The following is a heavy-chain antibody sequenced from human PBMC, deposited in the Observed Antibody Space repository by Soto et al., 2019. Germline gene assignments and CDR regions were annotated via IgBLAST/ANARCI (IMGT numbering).Heavy chain of an antibody. D-gene: IGHD6-19*01. CDR2: VNPATGAA. V-gene: IGHV1-2*02. Sequence: QLHLVQSGAVVKKPGASVTVSCSASGYPVTAYYMHWVRQAPGRGLEGRGGVNPATGAAKYTHTFQARVTVTRGPSTSKVFMALSGLTSGDTAVFYRARGGGVAVAGSAAFEMWGQGTLVTVSS. J-gene: IGHJ3*02. CDR3: ARGGGVAVAGSAAFEM. CDR1: GYPVTAYY.